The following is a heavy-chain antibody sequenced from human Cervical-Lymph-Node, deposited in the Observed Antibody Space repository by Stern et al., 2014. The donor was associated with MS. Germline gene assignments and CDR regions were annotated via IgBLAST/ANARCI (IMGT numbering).Heavy chain of an antibody. D-gene: IGHD6-13*01. V-gene: IGHV1-2*02. J-gene: IGHJ5*02. Sequence: QVQLVESGAEVKKPGASVKVSCKASGYTFNDYYLNWVRKAPGQGLEWKGWIHPKTGGTKYVQNFQGRVTMTRDTSTSTVFMELNRLTSDDTAVYYCARGGYSSSYYRFDPWGQGTLVIVSS. CDR3: ARGGYSSSYYRFDP. CDR2: IHPKTGGT. CDR1: GYTFNDYY.